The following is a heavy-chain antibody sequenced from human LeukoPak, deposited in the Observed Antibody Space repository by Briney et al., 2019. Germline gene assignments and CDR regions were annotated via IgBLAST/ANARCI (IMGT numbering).Heavy chain of an antibody. CDR1: GYTFSSYY. V-gene: IGHV1-46*01. CDR2: INPSGGST. CDR3: ARGADQEFDF. J-gene: IGHJ4*02. Sequence: ASVKVSCKASGYTFSSYYIYWVRQAPGQGLEWVGGINPSGGSTTYAQKFQGRVTMTRDTSTSTVYMELSSLRSEDTATYFCARGADQEFDFWGQGTLVTVSS.